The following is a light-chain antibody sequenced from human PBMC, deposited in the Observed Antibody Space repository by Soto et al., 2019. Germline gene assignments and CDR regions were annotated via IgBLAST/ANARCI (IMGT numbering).Light chain of an antibody. CDR1: SSNIGAGYD. V-gene: IGLV1-40*01. Sequence: QSVLTQPPSVSGAPGQRVTISCTGSSSNIGAGYDVHWYQQLPGTAPKLLIYGNSNRPSGVPDRFSGSKSGTSAFLAITGLQAEDEADYYCQSYDSSEVFGTGTKVTVL. J-gene: IGLJ1*01. CDR2: GNS. CDR3: QSYDSSEV.